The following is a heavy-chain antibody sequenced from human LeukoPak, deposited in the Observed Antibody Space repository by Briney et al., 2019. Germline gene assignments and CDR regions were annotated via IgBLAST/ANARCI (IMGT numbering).Heavy chain of an antibody. CDR2: IWHDGSHK. V-gene: IGHV3-33*01. J-gene: IGHJ4*02. CDR1: GFAFNTYA. CDR3: ARGLIREGYYFDY. Sequence: GRSLRLSCAASGFAFNTYAMHWVRQAPGQGLEWVALIWHDGSHKFYSNSVRGQFTISRDNSKNTVSLQMNSLRAEDTAVYYCARGLIREGYYFDYWGQGTLVTVSS. D-gene: IGHD2-21*01.